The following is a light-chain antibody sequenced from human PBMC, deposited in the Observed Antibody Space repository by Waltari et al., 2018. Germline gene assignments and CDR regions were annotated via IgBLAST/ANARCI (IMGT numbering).Light chain of an antibody. V-gene: IGLV2-8*01. J-gene: IGLJ3*02. CDR1: STHAVGSDP. CDR3: SSYAGGSSLM. CDR2: EVT. Sequence: QSALTQTPSASGSPGQSIPTPCTGFSTHAVGSDPVFRYHQHPGKAPKLLILEVTKRPSGVPDRFSGSKSDDTASRAVSGLQAEDEADYYCSSYAGGSSLMFGGGTKLTVL.